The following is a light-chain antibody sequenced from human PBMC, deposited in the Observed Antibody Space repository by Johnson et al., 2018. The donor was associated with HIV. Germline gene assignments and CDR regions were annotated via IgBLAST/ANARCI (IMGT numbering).Light chain of an antibody. Sequence: QSVLTQPPSVSAAPGQKVTISCSGSSSNIGKNYVSWYQQFPGTAPKLLIYDNNKRPSEIPDRFSGSKSGTSATLVITGLRTGDEADYYCGTWDSSLSAFVFGAGTTVTVL. CDR2: DNN. J-gene: IGLJ1*01. CDR1: SSNIGKNY. V-gene: IGLV1-51*01. CDR3: GTWDSSLSAFV.